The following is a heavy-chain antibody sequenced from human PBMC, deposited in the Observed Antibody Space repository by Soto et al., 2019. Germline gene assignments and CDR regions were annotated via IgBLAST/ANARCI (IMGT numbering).Heavy chain of an antibody. Sequence: ASVKVSCKASGGTFSSYAISWVRQAPGQGLEWMGGIIPIFGTANYAQKFQGRVTITADESTSTAYMELSSLGSEDTAVYYCASWPICTNGVCHPGYYYYGMDVWGQGTTVTVSS. CDR1: GGTFSSYA. CDR3: ASWPICTNGVCHPGYYYYGMDV. CDR2: IIPIFGTA. D-gene: IGHD2-8*01. V-gene: IGHV1-69*13. J-gene: IGHJ6*02.